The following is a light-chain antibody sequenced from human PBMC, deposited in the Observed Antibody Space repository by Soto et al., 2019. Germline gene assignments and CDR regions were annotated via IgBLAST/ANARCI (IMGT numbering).Light chain of an antibody. Sequence: IQLTQSPSSLSASVGDRVTITCRASQGINSFLSWYQQKPGKDPKLLIYAASTLQSGVPSRFSGSGSGTDFTLPISSMQPEDVATYYCQHYNSYSDAFGQGTKVDIK. CDR2: AAS. V-gene: IGKV1-9*01. CDR1: QGINSF. CDR3: QHYNSYSDA. J-gene: IGKJ1*01.